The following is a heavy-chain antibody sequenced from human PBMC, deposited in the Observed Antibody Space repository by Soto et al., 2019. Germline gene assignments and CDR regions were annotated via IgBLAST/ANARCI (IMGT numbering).Heavy chain of an antibody. CDR2: ISAFSDSI. CDR3: AKKRRSGGDNWYFDS. Sequence: EVQLLESGGGLVQPGGSLRLSCAASGFIFSSYSMYWVRQAPGKGPEGVAGISAFSDSILYADSVEGRFTISRDNSKNTLYLQLNSLRADGTAVYFCAKKRRSGGDNWYFDSWGQGTLVTVSS. J-gene: IGHJ4*02. D-gene: IGHD2-21*02. CDR1: GFIFSSYS. V-gene: IGHV3-23*01.